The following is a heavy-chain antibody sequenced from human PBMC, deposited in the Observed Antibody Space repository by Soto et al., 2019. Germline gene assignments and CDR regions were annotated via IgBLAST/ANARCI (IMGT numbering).Heavy chain of an antibody. CDR3: ARARSCSGGSCHPYYYYYYGMDV. CDR1: GFTVSSNY. CDR2: IYSGGST. V-gene: IGHV3-53*04. D-gene: IGHD2-15*01. Sequence: PGGSLRLSCAASGFTVSSNYMSWVRQAPGKGLEWVSVIYSGGSTYYADSVKGRFTISRHNSKNTLYLQMNSLRAEDTAVYYCARARSCSGGSCHPYYYYYYGMDVWGQGTTVTVSS. J-gene: IGHJ6*02.